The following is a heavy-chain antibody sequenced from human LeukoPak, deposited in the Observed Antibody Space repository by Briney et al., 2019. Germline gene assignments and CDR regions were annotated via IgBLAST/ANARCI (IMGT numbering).Heavy chain of an antibody. V-gene: IGHV3-30*04. CDR1: GFTLSRYA. J-gene: IGHJ4*02. CDR3: ARGVRIAVAGNIDY. D-gene: IGHD6-19*01. CDR2: ISYDGSNK. Sequence: TGGSLRLSCAASGFTLSRYAMHWVRQGPGKGLEWVAAISYDGSNKKYADSVKGRFTISRDNSKNTLYLQMNSLRAEDTAVYYCARGVRIAVAGNIDYWGQGTLVTVSS.